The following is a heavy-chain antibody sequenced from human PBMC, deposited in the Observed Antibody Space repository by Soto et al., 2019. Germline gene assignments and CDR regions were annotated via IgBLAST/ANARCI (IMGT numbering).Heavy chain of an antibody. CDR2: VDDSGTT. J-gene: IGHJ5*02. CDR1: AGSMRNYY. V-gene: IGHV4-59*01. Sequence: QVQLQQSGPGLVKPSETLSLTCSVSAGSMRNYYWSWIRQPPGKGLEWIGNVDDSGTTKYNPSLRSRVTISVDTSTNQFSLKLSSVIAADTAVYYCSRDVSCSGGSCYPNDWFDPWGQGTLVTVS. CDR3: SRDVSCSGGSCYPNDWFDP. D-gene: IGHD2-15*01.